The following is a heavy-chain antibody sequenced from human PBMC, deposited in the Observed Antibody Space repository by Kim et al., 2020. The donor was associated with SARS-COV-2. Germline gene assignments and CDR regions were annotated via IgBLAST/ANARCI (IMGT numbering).Heavy chain of an antibody. V-gene: IGHV3-7*03. Sequence: GGSLRLSCAASGFTFSSYWMSWVRQAPGKGLEWVANIKQDGSEKYYVDSVKGRFTISRDNAKNSLYLQMNSLRAEDTAVYYCAREGSSTSLLYYYYYGMDVWGQGTTVTVSS. CDR3: AREGSSTSLLYYYYYGMDV. CDR2: IKQDGSEK. CDR1: GFTFSSYW. J-gene: IGHJ6*02. D-gene: IGHD2-2*01.